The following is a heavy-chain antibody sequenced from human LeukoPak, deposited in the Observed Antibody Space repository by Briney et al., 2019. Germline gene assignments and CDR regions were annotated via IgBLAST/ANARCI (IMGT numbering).Heavy chain of an antibody. V-gene: IGHV1-8*01. CDR3: ARAKWELSARDGCYYYGMDV. CDR1: GYTFTSYD. Sequence: ASVKVSCKASGYTFTSYDINWVRQATGQGLEWMGWMNPNSGNTGYAQKFQGRVTMTRNTSISTAYMELSSLRSEDTAVYYCARAKWELSARDGCYYYGMDVWGQGTTVTVSS. CDR2: MNPNSGNT. D-gene: IGHD1-26*01. J-gene: IGHJ6*02.